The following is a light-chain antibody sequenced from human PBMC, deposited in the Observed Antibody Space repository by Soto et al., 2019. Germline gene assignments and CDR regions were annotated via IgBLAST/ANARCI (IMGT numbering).Light chain of an antibody. Sequence: QSALTQPASVSGSPGQSITISCTGTSSDVGGYNYVSWYQQHPGKAPKLMIYDVSNRPSGVSNRFSGSKSGNTASLTISGHQAADEADYYCSSYTSSNPLRGFGGGTKLTVL. CDR3: SSYTSSNPLRG. J-gene: IGLJ2*01. CDR2: DVS. V-gene: IGLV2-14*01. CDR1: SSDVGGYNY.